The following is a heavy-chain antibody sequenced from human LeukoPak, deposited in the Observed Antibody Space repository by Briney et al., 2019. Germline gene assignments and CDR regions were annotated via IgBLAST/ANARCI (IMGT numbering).Heavy chain of an antibody. CDR2: ISSSSSYT. D-gene: IGHD2-2*01. V-gene: IGHV3-11*06. Sequence: PGGSLRLSCAASGFXFSDYYISWIRQAPGKGLEWVSYISSSSSYTNYADSVKGRFTISRDNAKDSLYLQMNSLRAEDTAVYYCAGGSLLWGAFDIWGQGTMVTVSS. CDR3: AGGSLLWGAFDI. J-gene: IGHJ3*02. CDR1: GFXFSDYY.